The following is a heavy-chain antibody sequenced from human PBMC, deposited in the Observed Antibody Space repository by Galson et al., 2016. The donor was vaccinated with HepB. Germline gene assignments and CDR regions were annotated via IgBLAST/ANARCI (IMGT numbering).Heavy chain of an antibody. Sequence: SETLSLTCTVSGGSVSSASPYWSWVRQPTGKGLEWIGSISDSESTNYNPSLKGRVTISLDRSKNQYSLRLNSVIAADTAVYYCAKDEGFYNGMDFWGQGTTVTVSS. D-gene: IGHD2-2*02. CDR2: ISDSEST. CDR1: GGSVSSASPY. CDR3: AKDEGFYNGMDF. J-gene: IGHJ6*02. V-gene: IGHV4-61*01.